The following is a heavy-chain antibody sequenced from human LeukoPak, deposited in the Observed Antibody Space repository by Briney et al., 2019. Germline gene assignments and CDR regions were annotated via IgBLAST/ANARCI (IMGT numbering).Heavy chain of an antibody. D-gene: IGHD2-2*01. CDR3: ARDVYCSSTTCSYYFDY. J-gene: IGHJ4*02. Sequence: GASVKVSCKASGGTFSSSAISWVRQAPGQGLEWMGGIIPIFGTANYAQKFQGRVTITADESTSTAYMELSSLRSEDTAVYYCARDVYCSSTTCSYYFDYWGQGTLVTVSS. CDR1: GGTFSSSA. CDR2: IIPIFGTA. V-gene: IGHV1-69*13.